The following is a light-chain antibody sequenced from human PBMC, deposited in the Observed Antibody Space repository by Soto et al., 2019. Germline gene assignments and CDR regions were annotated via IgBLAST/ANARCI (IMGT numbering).Light chain of an antibody. CDR1: SSDVGGFEY. V-gene: IGLV2-14*01. CDR2: DVT. J-gene: IGLJ1*01. Sequence: QSVLSQPASVSGSPGQSITISCTGTSSDVGGFEYVSWYQHQPGKAPKLIIYDVTKRPSGVSNRFSGSKSGKTASLTISGIQAEDEGDYYCGSITRSSTSVFGTGTKLTVL. CDR3: GSITRSSTSV.